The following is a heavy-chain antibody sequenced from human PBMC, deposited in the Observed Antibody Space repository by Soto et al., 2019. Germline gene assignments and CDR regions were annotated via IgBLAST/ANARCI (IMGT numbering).Heavy chain of an antibody. V-gene: IGHV3-48*01. CDR1: GFTFSTYS. CDR3: ARERGSGWTFDY. D-gene: IGHD6-19*01. J-gene: IGHJ4*02. Sequence: EVQLVESGGDLVQPGGSLRLSCAASGFTFSTYSMIWVRQAPGKGLEWFSSISSSSTIYYADSVKGRFTISRDNVQNSLYLQMHSLRVEDTAVYYCARERGSGWTFDYWGQGTLVTVSS. CDR2: ISSSSTI.